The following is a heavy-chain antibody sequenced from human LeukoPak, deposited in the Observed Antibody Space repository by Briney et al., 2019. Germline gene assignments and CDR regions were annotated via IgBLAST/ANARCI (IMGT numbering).Heavy chain of an antibody. CDR2: ICYTGST. CDR3: ARTGFYYGSGRGYGMDV. CDR1: GGSINSYS. J-gene: IGHJ6*02. D-gene: IGHD3-10*01. V-gene: IGHV4-59*01. Sequence: SETLSLTCTVSGGSINSYSWTWIRQPPGKGLEWIGYICYTGSTNSNPSLKSRVTISVDTSKNQFSLKLSSVTAADTAVYFCARTGFYYGSGRGYGMDVWGQGTTVTVSS.